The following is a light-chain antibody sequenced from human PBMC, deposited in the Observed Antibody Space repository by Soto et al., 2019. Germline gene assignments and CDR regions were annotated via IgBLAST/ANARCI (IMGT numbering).Light chain of an antibody. J-gene: IGLJ1*01. Sequence: PLNPAACVSGSPGQSIPLSCTGTGSDVGGYDDVAWYELHPGKAPRVVVYEVTNRPSGVSNRVSGSKSGNTASLTISGLRAEDQADYFCGSDSISTAYVCGTGTKVTVL. V-gene: IGLV2-14*01. CDR2: EVT. CDR1: GSDVGGYDD. CDR3: GSDSISTAYV.